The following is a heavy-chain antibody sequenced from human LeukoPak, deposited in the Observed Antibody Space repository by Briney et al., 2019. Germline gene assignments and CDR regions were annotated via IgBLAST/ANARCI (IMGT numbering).Heavy chain of an antibody. D-gene: IGHD6-19*01. Sequence: PGGSLRLSCAAPGFTFSSYAMSWVRQAPGKGLEWVSAISGSGGSTYYADSVKGRFTISRDNSKNTLYLQMNSLRAEDTAVYYCAKDIAVAPKRGHWFDPWGQGTLVTVSS. J-gene: IGHJ5*02. CDR3: AKDIAVAPKRGHWFDP. V-gene: IGHV3-23*01. CDR2: ISGSGGST. CDR1: GFTFSSYA.